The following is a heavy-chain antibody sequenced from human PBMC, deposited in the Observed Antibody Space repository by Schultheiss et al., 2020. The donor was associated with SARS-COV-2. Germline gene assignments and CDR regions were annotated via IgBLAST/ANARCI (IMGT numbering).Heavy chain of an antibody. CDR1: GFTFSSYG. D-gene: IGHD3-22*01. CDR3: AKGDSSGSNYYGMDV. J-gene: IGHJ6*02. Sequence: GGSLRLSCAASGFTFSSYGMHWVRQAPGKGLEWVANIKQDGSEKYYVDSVKGRFTISRDNAKNSLYLQMNSLRAEDTAVYYCAKGDSSGSNYYGMDVWGQGTMVTVSS. V-gene: IGHV3-7*01. CDR2: IKQDGSEK.